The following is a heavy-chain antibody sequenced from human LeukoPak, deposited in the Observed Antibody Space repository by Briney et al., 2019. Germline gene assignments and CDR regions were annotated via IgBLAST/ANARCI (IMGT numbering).Heavy chain of an antibody. CDR1: GGSFSGYY. Sequence: SETLSLTCAVYGGSFSGYYWSWIRQPPGKGLEWIGEINHSGSTNYNPSLKSRVTISVDTSKNQFSLKLSSVTAADTALYYCAREFDFWGQGTLVTVSS. CDR2: INHSGST. CDR3: AREFDF. J-gene: IGHJ4*02. V-gene: IGHV4-34*01.